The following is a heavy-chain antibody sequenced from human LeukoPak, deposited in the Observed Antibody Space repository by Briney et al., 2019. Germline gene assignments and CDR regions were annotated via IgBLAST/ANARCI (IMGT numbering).Heavy chain of an antibody. D-gene: IGHD2-2*01. CDR2: ISGSGGST. CDR1: GFTFSSYA. J-gene: IGHJ4*02. V-gene: IGHV3-23*01. Sequence: GGSLRLSCAASGFTFSSYAMSWVRQAPGKGLEWVSAISGSGGSTYYADSVKGRFTISRDNSKNTLYLQMNSLRAEDTAVYYCAKSLQRVVVVPAAMGHWGQGTLVTVSS. CDR3: AKSLQRVVVVPAAMGH.